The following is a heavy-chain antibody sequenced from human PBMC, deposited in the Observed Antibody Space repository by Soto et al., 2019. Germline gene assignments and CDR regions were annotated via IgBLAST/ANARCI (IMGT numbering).Heavy chain of an antibody. J-gene: IGHJ6*02. V-gene: IGHV4-39*07. CDR3: ARARPGSTYYYGMDV. CDR2: IYYSGST. Sequence: SETLSLTCTVSGGSISSSSYYWGWIRQPPGKGLEWIGSIYYSGSTYYNPSLKSRVTISVDTSKNQFSLKLSSVTAADTAVYYCARARPGSTYYYGMDVWGQGTTVTVSS. D-gene: IGHD3-10*01. CDR1: GGSISSSSYY.